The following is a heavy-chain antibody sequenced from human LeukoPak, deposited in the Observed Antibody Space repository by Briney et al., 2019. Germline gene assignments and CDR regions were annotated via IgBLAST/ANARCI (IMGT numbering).Heavy chain of an antibody. J-gene: IGHJ4*02. D-gene: IGHD6-6*01. V-gene: IGHV1-8*03. Sequence: ASVKVSCKASGYTFTSYDINWVRQATGQGLEWMGWMNPNSGNTGYAQKFQGRVTITRNTSISTAYMELSSLRSEDTAVYYCAKVRAARPYYFDYWGQGTLVTVSS. CDR1: GYTFTSYD. CDR2: MNPNSGNT. CDR3: AKVRAARPYYFDY.